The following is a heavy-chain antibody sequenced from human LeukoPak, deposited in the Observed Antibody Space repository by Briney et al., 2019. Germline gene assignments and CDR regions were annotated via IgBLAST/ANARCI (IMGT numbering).Heavy chain of an antibody. CDR1: GYTFTNYY. CDR3: ARWIVGDTTSDY. J-gene: IGHJ4*02. CDR2: INPSGGGT. V-gene: IGHV1-46*01. Sequence: ASETVSCKASGYTFTNYYMQWVRQAPGQGLEWMGIINPSGGGTSYAQNFQGRVTMTRDTSTITVYMALSSLTSEDTAVYYCARWIVGDTTSDYWGQGTLVTVST. D-gene: IGHD1-26*01.